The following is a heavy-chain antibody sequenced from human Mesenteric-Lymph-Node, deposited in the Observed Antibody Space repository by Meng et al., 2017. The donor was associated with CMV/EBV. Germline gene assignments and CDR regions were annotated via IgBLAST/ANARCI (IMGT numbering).Heavy chain of an antibody. V-gene: IGHV4-34*01. CDR3: ARGGYCSSTSCYGSWRGYYYYGMDV. J-gene: IGHJ6*02. Sequence: SETLSLTCAVYGGSFSGYYWSWIRQPPGKGLEWIGEINHSGSTNYNPSLKSRVTISVDTSKNQFSLKLSSVTAADTAVYYCARGGYCSSTSCYGSWRGYYYYGMDVWGQGTMVTVSS. CDR1: GGSFSGYY. D-gene: IGHD2-2*01. CDR2: INHSGST.